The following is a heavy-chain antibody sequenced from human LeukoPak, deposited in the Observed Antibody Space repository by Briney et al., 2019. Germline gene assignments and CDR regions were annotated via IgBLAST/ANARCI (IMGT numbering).Heavy chain of an antibody. J-gene: IGHJ4*02. CDR2: ISGSGGST. Sequence: GGSLRLSCVASGFTFSSYAMSWVRQAPGTGLEWVSGISGSGGSTYYADSVKGRFTLSRDNSKNTLFLQMNSLRAEDTAVYYCAKETYSSGWYPYFDYWGQGTLVTVSS. CDR1: GFTFSSYA. D-gene: IGHD6-19*01. V-gene: IGHV3-23*01. CDR3: AKETYSSGWYPYFDY.